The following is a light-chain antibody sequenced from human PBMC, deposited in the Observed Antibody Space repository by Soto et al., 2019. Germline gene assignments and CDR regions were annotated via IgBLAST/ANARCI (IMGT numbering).Light chain of an antibody. Sequence: EIVMAQSPATLSVSPGERATLSCRASQSVSSNLAWYQQKPGQAPRLLIYGTSTRATGVPARFSGSGSGTEFTLTISSLQSEDVAVYYCKQYNNGPPTFGQGTKVDIK. CDR2: GTS. CDR3: KQYNNGPPT. CDR1: QSVSSN. V-gene: IGKV3-15*01. J-gene: IGKJ1*01.